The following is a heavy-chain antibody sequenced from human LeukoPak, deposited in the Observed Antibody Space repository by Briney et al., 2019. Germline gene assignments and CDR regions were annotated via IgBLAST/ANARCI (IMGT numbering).Heavy chain of an antibody. CDR1: GFTFSSYG. J-gene: IGHJ3*02. CDR3: ASQTVTEAAFDI. Sequence: PGRSLRLSCAASGFTFSSYGMHWVRQAPGRGLEWVAVISYDGSNKYYADSVKGRFTISRDNSKNTLYLQMNSLRAEDTAVYYCASQTVTEAAFDIWGQRTMVTVSS. CDR2: ISYDGSNK. V-gene: IGHV3-30*03. D-gene: IGHD4-17*01.